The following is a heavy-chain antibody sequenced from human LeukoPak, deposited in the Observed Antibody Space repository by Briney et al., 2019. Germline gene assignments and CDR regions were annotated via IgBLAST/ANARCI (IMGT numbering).Heavy chain of an antibody. CDR3: TREINAFDI. CDR1: RFTFSNYW. Sequence: GSLRLSCAASRFTFSNYWMHWVRQAPGKGLVWVSGIQSDGSKTIYADSVKGRFTISRDNAENTLYLQINSLRAEDTAIYYCTREINAFDIWGLGTMVTVSS. V-gene: IGHV3-74*01. CDR2: IQSDGSKT. J-gene: IGHJ3*02. D-gene: IGHD3-16*01.